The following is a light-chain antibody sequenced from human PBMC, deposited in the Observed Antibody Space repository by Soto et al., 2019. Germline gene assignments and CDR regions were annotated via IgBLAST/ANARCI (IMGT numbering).Light chain of an antibody. V-gene: IGKV3D-20*02. Sequence: EIVLTQSPGTLSLSPGERATLSCRASQSVSSSYLAWYQQKPGQAPRLLIYGASSRATGIQDRFSGSGSGTDFSLTIKRLEPEDFAVYYCQQRSNWPITFGQGTRLEI. CDR1: QSVSSSY. CDR2: GAS. J-gene: IGKJ5*01. CDR3: QQRSNWPIT.